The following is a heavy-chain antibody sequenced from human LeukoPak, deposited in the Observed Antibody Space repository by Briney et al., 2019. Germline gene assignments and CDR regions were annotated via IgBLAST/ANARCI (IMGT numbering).Heavy chain of an antibody. D-gene: IGHD2-21*01. V-gene: IGHV1-2*04. CDR1: GYTFTGYY. CDR3: ARGKSILWWPHGMDV. Sequence: ASVKVSCKASGYTFTGYYMHWVRQAPGQGLEWMGWINPNSGGTNYAQKFQGWVTMTRDTSISTAYMELSRLRSGDTAVYYCARGKSILWWPHGMDVWGQGTTVTVSS. J-gene: IGHJ6*02. CDR2: INPNSGGT.